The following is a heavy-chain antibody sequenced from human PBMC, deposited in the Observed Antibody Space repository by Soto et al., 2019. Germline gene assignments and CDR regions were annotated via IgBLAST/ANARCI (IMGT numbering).Heavy chain of an antibody. CDR1: GGTFSSYA. Sequence: SVKVSCKASGGTFSSYAISWVRQAPGQGLEWMGGIIPIFGTANYAQKFQGRVTITADESTSTAYMELSSLRSEDTAVYYCASLRGSTSSEHLNYYYYYGMDVWGQGTTVTVSS. CDR3: ASLRGSTSSEHLNYYYYYGMDV. CDR2: IIPIFGTA. J-gene: IGHJ6*02. V-gene: IGHV1-69*13. D-gene: IGHD2-2*01.